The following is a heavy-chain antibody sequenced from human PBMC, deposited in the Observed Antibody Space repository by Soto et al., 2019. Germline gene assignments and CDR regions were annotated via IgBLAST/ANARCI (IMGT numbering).Heavy chain of an antibody. CDR1: GFSFSDYH. CDR2: ISGSGSTK. Sequence: GGSLRLSCATSGFSFSDYHLSWIRRAPGKGLEWISYISGSGSTKYYADSVKGRFTVSRDNGQNSLFLQMNSLRVEDTALYYCARDPERTGLRPWDYWGQGTQVTVSS. D-gene: IGHD1-1*01. J-gene: IGHJ4*02. CDR3: ARDPERTGLRPWDY. V-gene: IGHV3-11*01.